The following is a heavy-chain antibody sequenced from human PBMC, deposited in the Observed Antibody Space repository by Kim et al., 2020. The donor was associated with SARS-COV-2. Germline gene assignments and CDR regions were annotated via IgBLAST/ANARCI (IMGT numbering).Heavy chain of an antibody. D-gene: IGHD3-3*02. Sequence: GGSLRLSCAASGFTFSSYAMHWVRQAPGKGLEWVAVISYDGSNKYYADSVKGRFTISRDNPKNTLYLQMNSLRAEDTAVYYCARESEEEYAFLLSFDYWG. CDR2: ISYDGSNK. CDR1: GFTFSSYA. J-gene: IGHJ4*01. V-gene: IGHV3-30-3*01. CDR3: ARESEEEYAFLLSFDY.